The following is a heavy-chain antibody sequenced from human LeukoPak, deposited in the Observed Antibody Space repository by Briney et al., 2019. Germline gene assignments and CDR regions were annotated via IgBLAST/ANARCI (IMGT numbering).Heavy chain of an antibody. CDR1: GGTFSSYA. Sequence: ASVKASCKASGGTFSSYAISWVRQAPGQGLEWMGRIIPILGIANYAQKFQGRVTITADKSTSTAYMELSSLRSEDTAVYYCASPWAPNYYDSSGPHDAFDIWGQGTMVTVSS. J-gene: IGHJ3*02. CDR3: ASPWAPNYYDSSGPHDAFDI. D-gene: IGHD3-22*01. CDR2: IIPILGIA. V-gene: IGHV1-69*04.